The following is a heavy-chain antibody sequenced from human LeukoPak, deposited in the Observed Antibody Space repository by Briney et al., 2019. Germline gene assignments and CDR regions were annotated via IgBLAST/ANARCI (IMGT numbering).Heavy chain of an antibody. V-gene: IGHV3-20*04. Sequence: GGSLRLSCAASGFTFDDYGMSWVRQAPGKGLDWVSGINWNGGSTGYADSVKGRFTISRDNAKNSLYLQMNSLRAEDTALYYCARAFKYSMSGYYFDYWGQGTLVTVSS. D-gene: IGHD2-21*01. CDR1: GFTFDDYG. CDR2: INWNGGST. CDR3: ARAFKYSMSGYYFDY. J-gene: IGHJ4*02.